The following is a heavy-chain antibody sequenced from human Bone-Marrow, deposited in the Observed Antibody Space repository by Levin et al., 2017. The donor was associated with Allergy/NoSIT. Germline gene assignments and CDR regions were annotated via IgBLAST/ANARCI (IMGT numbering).Heavy chain of an antibody. CDR2: IKPDGSEK. Sequence: GESLKISCAASGFTLSQYWMTWVRQAPGKGLEWVAKIKPDGSEKYYVDSVKGRFTISRDNTRKSLSLEMNNLRSADTAVYFCARDSFSTSSGLDYDYGLDVWGQGTTVTVSS. CDR3: ARDSFSTSSGLDYDYGLDV. D-gene: IGHD6-6*01. V-gene: IGHV3-7*01. J-gene: IGHJ6*02. CDR1: GFTLSQYW.